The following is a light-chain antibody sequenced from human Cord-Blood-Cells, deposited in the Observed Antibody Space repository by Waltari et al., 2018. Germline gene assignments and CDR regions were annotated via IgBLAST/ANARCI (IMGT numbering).Light chain of an antibody. J-gene: IGLJ1*01. Sequence: ALTQPASVSGSPGQSITISCTGTSSDVGSYNLVSWYQQHPGKAPKLMIYEVSKRPSGVSNRFSGSKSGNTASLTISGLQAEDEADYYCCSYAGSSTFYVFGTGTKVTVL. V-gene: IGLV2-23*02. CDR2: EVS. CDR1: SSDVGSYNL. CDR3: CSYAGSSTFYV.